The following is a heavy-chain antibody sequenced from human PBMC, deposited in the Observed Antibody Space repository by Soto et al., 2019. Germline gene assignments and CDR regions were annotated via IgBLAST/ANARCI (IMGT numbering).Heavy chain of an antibody. CDR2: ISHDGSNT. CDR3: ANTYYGAGSYYPDAFDV. J-gene: IGHJ3*01. V-gene: IGHV3-30*18. D-gene: IGHD3-10*01. Sequence: QVQLVESGGGVVQPGTSLRLSCGASGFSFSSYAMNWVRQSPGKGLEWVAVISHDGSNTYYGDSVKGRFTISRDNSENTLFSQMNRPRAEDTAVYYCANTYYGAGSYYPDAFDVWGQGTSVTVSS. CDR1: GFSFSSYA.